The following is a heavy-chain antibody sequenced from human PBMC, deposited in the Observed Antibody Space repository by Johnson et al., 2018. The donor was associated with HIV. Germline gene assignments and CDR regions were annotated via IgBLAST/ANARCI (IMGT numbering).Heavy chain of an antibody. CDR1: GFTFSSYG. D-gene: IGHD7-27*01. V-gene: IGHV3-33*06. J-gene: IGHJ3*02. Sequence: QVQVVESGGGVVQPGRSLRLSCAASGFTFSSYGMHWVRQAPGKGLEWVAVIWYDGSNKYYADSVKGRFTISRDNSKNTLYLQMNRLRAVDTAVYYCAKETTGDTGAFDIWGQGTMVTVSS. CDR3: AKETTGDTGAFDI. CDR2: IWYDGSNK.